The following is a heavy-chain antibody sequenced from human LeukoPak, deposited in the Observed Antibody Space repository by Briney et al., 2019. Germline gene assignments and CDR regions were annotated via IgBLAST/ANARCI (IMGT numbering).Heavy chain of an antibody. Sequence: GRSLRLSCAASGITFGDYTMHWVRQAPGKGLEWVALILYDGSNKYYADSVKGRFTISRDNSKNTLYLQMNSLRAEDTAVYYCARDPGIVGATTYYLDYWGRGTLVTVSS. D-gene: IGHD1-26*01. J-gene: IGHJ4*02. CDR3: ARDPGIVGATTYYLDY. CDR1: GITFGDYT. V-gene: IGHV3-30-3*01. CDR2: ILYDGSNK.